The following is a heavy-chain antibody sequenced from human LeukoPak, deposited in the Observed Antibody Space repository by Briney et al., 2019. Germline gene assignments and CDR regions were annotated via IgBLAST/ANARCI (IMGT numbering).Heavy chain of an antibody. J-gene: IGHJ3*02. CDR3: AKGRGYSSGAFDI. D-gene: IGHD5-18*01. V-gene: IGHV3-23*01. CDR1: GFTFSSYQ. Sequence: PGGSLRLSCEASGFTFSSYQMNWVRQAPGKGLEWVSAISGSGGSTYYADSVKGRFIISRDNSKNTLYLQMNSLRAEDTAVYYCAKGRGYSSGAFDIWGQGTMVTVSS. CDR2: ISGSGGST.